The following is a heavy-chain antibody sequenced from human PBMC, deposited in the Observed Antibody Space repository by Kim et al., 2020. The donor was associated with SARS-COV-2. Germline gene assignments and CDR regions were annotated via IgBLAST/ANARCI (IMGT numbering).Heavy chain of an antibody. Sequence: ASVKVSCKASGYTFTSYGISWVRQAPGQGLEWMGWISAYNGNTNYAQKLQGRVTMTTDTSTSTAYMELRSLRSDDTAVYYCARGPSERKIDIVVVVAGGLDNNGMDVWGQGTTVTVSS. CDR3: ARGPSERKIDIVVVVAGGLDNNGMDV. CDR2: ISAYNGNT. CDR1: GYTFTSYG. J-gene: IGHJ6*02. V-gene: IGHV1-18*01. D-gene: IGHD2-15*01.